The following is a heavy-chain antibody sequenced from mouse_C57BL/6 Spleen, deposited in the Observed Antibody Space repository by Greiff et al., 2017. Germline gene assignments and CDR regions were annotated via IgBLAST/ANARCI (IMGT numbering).Heavy chain of an antibody. CDR3: TTNINYYGSSYGFDY. Sequence: VQLKESGAELVRPGASVKLSCTASGFNIKDYYMHWVKQRPEQGLEWIGRIDPEDGDTEYAPKFQGKATMTVDTSSNPAYLQLSSLTSEDTAVYYCTTNINYYGSSYGFDYWGQGTTLTVSS. J-gene: IGHJ2*01. CDR2: IDPEDGDT. CDR1: GFNIKDYY. V-gene: IGHV14-1*01. D-gene: IGHD1-1*01.